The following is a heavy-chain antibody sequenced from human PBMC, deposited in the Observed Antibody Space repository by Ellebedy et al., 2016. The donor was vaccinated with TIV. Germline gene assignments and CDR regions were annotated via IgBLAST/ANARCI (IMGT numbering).Heavy chain of an antibody. CDR3: ATAVTFDY. D-gene: IGHD4-17*01. V-gene: IGHV3-30*03. CDR1: GFTFSSYG. CDR2: ISYDGSNK. J-gene: IGHJ4*02. Sequence: GESLKISXAASGFTFSSYGMHWVRQAPGKGLEWVAVISYDGSNKYYADSVKGRFTISRDNSKNTLYLQMNSLRAEDTAVYYCATAVTFDYWGQGTLVTVSS.